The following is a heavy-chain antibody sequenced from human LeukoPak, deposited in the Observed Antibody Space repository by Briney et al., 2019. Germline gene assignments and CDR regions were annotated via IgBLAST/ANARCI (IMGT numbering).Heavy chain of an antibody. J-gene: IGHJ6*02. Sequence: SETLSLTCTVSGGSTSRHYWSWIRQPPGKGLEWIGCIYNSGSTRYNPSLKSRVTISEDTSKTQFYLNLNSVTAADTAVYFCARAPAGAIFYYGMDVWGQGTTVTVSS. D-gene: IGHD3-9*01. CDR2: IYNSGST. CDR3: ARAPAGAIFYYGMDV. V-gene: IGHV4-59*11. CDR1: GGSTSRHY.